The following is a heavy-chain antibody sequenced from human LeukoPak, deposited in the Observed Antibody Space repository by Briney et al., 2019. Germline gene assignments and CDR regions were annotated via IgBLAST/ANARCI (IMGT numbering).Heavy chain of an antibody. V-gene: IGHV4-59*01. CDR1: GGSISSYY. D-gene: IGHD6-19*01. J-gene: IGHJ6*03. CDR2: IFYTGST. CDR3: VRVPNIGSGWFKRDYYYYMDV. Sequence: PSETLSLTCTVSGGSISSYYWSWIRQPPGKGLEWIGYIFYTGSTNYNPSLKSRVTISVDTSKNQVSLKLRSVTAADTAVYYCVRVPNIGSGWFKRDYYYYMDVWGKGTTVTVSS.